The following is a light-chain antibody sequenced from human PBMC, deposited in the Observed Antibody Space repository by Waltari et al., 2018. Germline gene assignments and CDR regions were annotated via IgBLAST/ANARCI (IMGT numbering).Light chain of an antibody. Sequence: EAVLPQSPPPLSLPPGEGATPPCRASQSVSGHLAWYQQKPGQPPRLLIYDASNRATGVPARFSGSGSGTDFTLTISSLEPEDFAVYYCQQRNNWPPGSFGGGTKVDLK. J-gene: IGKJ4*01. CDR3: QQRNNWPPGS. V-gene: IGKV3-11*01. CDR1: QSVSGH. CDR2: DAS.